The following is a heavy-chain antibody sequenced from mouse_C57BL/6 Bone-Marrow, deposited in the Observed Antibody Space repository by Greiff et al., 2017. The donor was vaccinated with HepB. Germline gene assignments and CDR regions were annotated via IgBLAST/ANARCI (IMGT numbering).Heavy chain of an antibody. V-gene: IGHV1-81*01. CDR1: GYTFTSYG. D-gene: IGHD2-1*01. J-gene: IGHJ4*01. CDR3: ALYYGNSGAMDY. CDR2: IYPRSGNT. Sequence: LVESGAELARPGASVKLSCKASGYTFTSYGISWVKQRTGQGLEWIGEIYPRSGNTYYNEKFKGKATLTADKSSSTAYMELRSLTSEDSAVYFCALYYGNSGAMDYWGQGTSVTVSS.